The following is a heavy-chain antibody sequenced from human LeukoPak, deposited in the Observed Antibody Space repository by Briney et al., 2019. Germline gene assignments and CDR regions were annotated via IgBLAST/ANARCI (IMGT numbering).Heavy chain of an antibody. CDR3: ARDSGDSSGRQSISTEYFQH. V-gene: IGHV3-21*01. D-gene: IGHD6-19*01. Sequence: PGGSLRLSCAASGFTFSSYGMHWVRQAPGKGLEWVSSISSSSSYIYYADSVKGRFTISRDNAKNSLYLQMNSLRAEDTAVYYCARDSGDSSGRQSISTEYFQHWGQGTLVTVSS. CDR1: GFTFSSYG. CDR2: ISSSSSYI. J-gene: IGHJ1*01.